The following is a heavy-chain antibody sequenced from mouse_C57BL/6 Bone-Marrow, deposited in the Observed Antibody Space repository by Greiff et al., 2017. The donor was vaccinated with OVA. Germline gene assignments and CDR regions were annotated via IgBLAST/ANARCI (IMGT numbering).Heavy chain of an antibody. CDR3: ARVGCYGSSDWYFDV. CDR2: IYPRSGNT. Sequence: QVQLKESGAELARPGASVKLSCKASGYTFPSYGISWVKQRTGQGLEWIGEIYPRSGNTYYNEKFKGKATLTADKSSSTAYMELRSLTSEDSAVYFCARVGCYGSSDWYFDVWGTGTTVTVSS. V-gene: IGHV1-81*01. CDR1: GYTFPSYG. D-gene: IGHD1-1*01. J-gene: IGHJ1*03.